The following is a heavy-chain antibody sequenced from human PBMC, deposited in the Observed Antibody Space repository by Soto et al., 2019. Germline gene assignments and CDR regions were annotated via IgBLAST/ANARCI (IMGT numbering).Heavy chain of an antibody. J-gene: IGHJ4*02. CDR1: GYTFSRYG. V-gene: IGHV1-18*01. CDR2: ISADNGNT. Sequence: ASVKVSCKASGYTFSRYGINWVRQAPGQGLEWMGWISADNGNTNYAQSLQGRVTMTADTSTSTAYMELRNLRSDDTAVYYCARGSRVAGTDCDFWGQGTRVTVSS. CDR3: ARGSRVAGTDCDF. D-gene: IGHD6-19*01.